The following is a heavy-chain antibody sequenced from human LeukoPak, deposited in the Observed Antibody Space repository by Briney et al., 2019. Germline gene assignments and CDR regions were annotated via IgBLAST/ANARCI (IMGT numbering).Heavy chain of an antibody. CDR2: TLYDGSHI. J-gene: IGHJ4*02. D-gene: IGHD4-17*01. CDR3: ATENGDYTFDY. V-gene: IGHV3-33*01. CDR1: GFSFSTHG. Sequence: PGRSLRLSCVASGFSFSTHGMHWVRQAPGKGLDWVAITLYDGSHINYADSVKGRFTISRDNSKNTLYLQMNSLRAEDTALCYCATENGDYTFDYWGQGTLVTVSS.